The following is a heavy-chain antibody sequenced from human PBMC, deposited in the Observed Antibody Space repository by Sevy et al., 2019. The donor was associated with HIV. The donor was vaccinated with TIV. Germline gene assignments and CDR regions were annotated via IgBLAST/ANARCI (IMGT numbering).Heavy chain of an antibody. J-gene: IGHJ3*02. CDR2: IWFDGSNK. CDR1: GFTFSSYG. D-gene: IGHD6-13*01. CDR3: ARSWEQQLHDAFDI. Sequence: GGSLRLSCAASGFTFSSYGMHWVRQAPGKGLEWVAAIWFDGSNKYYEDSVKGRFTIFRDNSKNTQYLQMNSLRAEDTAVYYCARSWEQQLHDAFDIWGQGTMVTVSS. V-gene: IGHV3-33*01.